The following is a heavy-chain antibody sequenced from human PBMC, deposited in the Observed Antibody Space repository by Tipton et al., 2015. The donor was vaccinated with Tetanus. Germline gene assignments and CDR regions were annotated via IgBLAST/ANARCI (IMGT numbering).Heavy chain of an antibody. Sequence: SLRLSCAASGFTFSDYTMAWVRQAPGEGLEWVSTISGGGHNTHYADSVQGRFTISRDNSKNTMYLQMNSLRAEDTAVYFCARRTNSGHVYNPLDLWGQGTMVIVSS. CDR1: GFTFSDYT. D-gene: IGHD5-24*01. V-gene: IGHV3-23*01. CDR3: ARRTNSGHVYNPLDL. CDR2: ISGGGHNT. J-gene: IGHJ3*01.